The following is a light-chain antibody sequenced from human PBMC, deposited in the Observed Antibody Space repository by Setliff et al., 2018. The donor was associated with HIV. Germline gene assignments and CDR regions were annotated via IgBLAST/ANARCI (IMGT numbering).Light chain of an antibody. Sequence: QSVLTQPASVSGSPGQAITISCTGTSSDVGDYNRVSWYQQPPGTAPKLIIYEVNNRPSGVPDRFSGSKSGNTASLTISGLQAEDEADYYCSSYTSSSTYVFGTGTKVTVL. CDR1: SSDVGDYNR. J-gene: IGLJ1*01. V-gene: IGLV2-18*02. CDR3: SSYTSSSTYV. CDR2: EVN.